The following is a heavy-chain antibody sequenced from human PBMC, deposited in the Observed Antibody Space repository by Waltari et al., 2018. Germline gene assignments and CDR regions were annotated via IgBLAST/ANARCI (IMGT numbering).Heavy chain of an antibody. CDR3: ARGIAVPAIGS. D-gene: IGHD6-19*01. CDR2: IGSRGDFI. Sequence: EVKLVESGGGRVKPGGSLILSCEASGSAFGTDNMNWVRQTPGKGLEWVSSIGSRGDFISYAHSVKGRFTISRDNVKNSLYLQMNSLRAEDTGIYYCARGIAVPAIGSWGQGTLVTVSS. J-gene: IGHJ4*02. CDR1: GSAFGTDN. V-gene: IGHV3-21*01.